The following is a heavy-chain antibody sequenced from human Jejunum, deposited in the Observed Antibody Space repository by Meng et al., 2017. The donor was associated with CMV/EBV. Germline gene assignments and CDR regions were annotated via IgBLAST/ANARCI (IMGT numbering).Heavy chain of an antibody. CDR2: INSTGSLT. J-gene: IGHJ4*02. V-gene: IGHV3-11*01. CDR1: GFTVSGYD. D-gene: IGHD3-10*01. Sequence: CTASGFTVSGYDMTWSRQATGKGLEWLSYINSTGSLTNYTDSVKGRFIISRDNDKNSLFLQMNNLRVDDTAVYYCARANGGLRALDYWGQGTLVTVSS. CDR3: ARANGGLRALDY.